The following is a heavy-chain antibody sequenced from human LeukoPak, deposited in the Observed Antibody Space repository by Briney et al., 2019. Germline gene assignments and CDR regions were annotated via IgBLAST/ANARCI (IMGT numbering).Heavy chain of an antibody. J-gene: IGHJ4*02. CDR3: ARDCDYDSSGYSSPLFFDY. D-gene: IGHD3-22*01. Sequence: SETLSLTCTVYGGSISCYYWSWLRQPAGKGLEWIGRIYTSGSTNYDPSLKSRVTMSVDTSKNQFSLKLSSVTAADTAVYYCARDCDYDSSGYSSPLFFDYWGQGTLVTVSS. V-gene: IGHV4-4*07. CDR2: IYTSGST. CDR1: GGSISCYY.